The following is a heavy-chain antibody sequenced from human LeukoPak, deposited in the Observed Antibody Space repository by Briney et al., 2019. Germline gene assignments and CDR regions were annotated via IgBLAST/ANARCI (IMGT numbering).Heavy chain of an antibody. J-gene: IGHJ3*01. CDR2: VSYRGST. CDR1: GGPITGYY. V-gene: IGHV4-59*01. CDR3: ARPYSSNWYDAFHF. Sequence: PSETLSLTCTVFGGPITGYYWSWIRQPPGKGLEWIGYVSYRGSTNYNPSLKSRVTISVDTSKNQFSLKLSSVTAADTAVYYYARPYSSNWYDAFHFWGQGTMVTVSS. D-gene: IGHD6-13*01.